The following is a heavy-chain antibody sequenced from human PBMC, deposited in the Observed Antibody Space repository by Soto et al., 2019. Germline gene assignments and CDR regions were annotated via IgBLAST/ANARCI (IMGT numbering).Heavy chain of an antibody. D-gene: IGHD3-10*01. CDR1: GGSISSYY. V-gene: IGHV4-59*01. J-gene: IGHJ5*02. CDR2: IYYSGST. CDR3: ARQDGHYGSGGSNWFDP. Sequence: SETLSLTCTVSGGSISSYYWSWIRQPPGKGLEWIGYIYYSGSTNYNPSLKSRVTISVDTSKNQFSLKLSSVTAADTAVYYCARQDGHYGSGGSNWFDPWGQGTLVTVSS.